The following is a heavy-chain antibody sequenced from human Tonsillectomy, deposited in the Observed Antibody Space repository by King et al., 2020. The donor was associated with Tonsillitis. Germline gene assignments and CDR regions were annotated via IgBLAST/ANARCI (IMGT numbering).Heavy chain of an antibody. V-gene: IGHV3-33*01. Sequence: VQLVESGGGVVQPGRSLRLSCAASGFTFSSYGMHWARQAPGKGLEWVAAIWYDGSNKYYVDSVKGRFTISRDNSKNILDLQMDSLRAEDTAMYHCARSIQSANSDAFDIWGQGTMVTVSS. D-gene: IGHD2/OR15-2a*01. CDR1: GFTFSSYG. CDR3: ARSIQSANSDAFDI. J-gene: IGHJ3*02. CDR2: IWYDGSNK.